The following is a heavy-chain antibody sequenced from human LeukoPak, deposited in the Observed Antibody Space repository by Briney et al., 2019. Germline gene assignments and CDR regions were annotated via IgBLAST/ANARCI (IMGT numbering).Heavy chain of an antibody. D-gene: IGHD1-26*01. Sequence: GGSLRLSCAASGFTFSSYAMHWVRQAPGKGLEWVAFIRYDGSNKYYADSVKGRFTISRDNSRNTLYLQMNSLRAEDTAVYYCARGGRWALPRHYAFDIWGQGTMVTVSS. CDR1: GFTFSSYA. V-gene: IGHV3-30*02. J-gene: IGHJ3*02. CDR3: ARGGRWALPRHYAFDI. CDR2: IRYDGSNK.